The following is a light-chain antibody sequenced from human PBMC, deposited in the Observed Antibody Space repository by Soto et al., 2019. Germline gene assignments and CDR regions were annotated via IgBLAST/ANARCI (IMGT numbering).Light chain of an antibody. Sequence: DIVMTQSPDSLAVSLGERATINCKSSQSVLYSSNNKNYLAWYQQKPGQPPKLLIYWASTRESGVPDRFSGSGSGTDFTLTISSLQAEDFAVYYCQHYENTPPSVTFGPGTKVDIK. CDR1: QSVLYSSNNKNY. J-gene: IGKJ3*01. V-gene: IGKV4-1*01. CDR2: WAS. CDR3: QHYENTPPSVT.